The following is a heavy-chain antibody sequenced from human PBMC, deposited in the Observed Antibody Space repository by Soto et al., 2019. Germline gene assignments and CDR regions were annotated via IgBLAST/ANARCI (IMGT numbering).Heavy chain of an antibody. V-gene: IGHV4-59*01. CDR1: GDSSSTYY. CDR3: AGSYCAVSVSCNWFDP. J-gene: IGHJ5*02. D-gene: IGHD2-8*02. Sequence: QVQLQESGPGLVKPSETLSLTCSVSGDSSSTYYWGWIRQPPGKGLEWIGYINYSGRSNHNPSLKSRLSISVDASKNHVSLKLTSVTAAATAVYYCAGSYCAVSVSCNWFDPWGQGALVVDAS. CDR2: INYSGRS.